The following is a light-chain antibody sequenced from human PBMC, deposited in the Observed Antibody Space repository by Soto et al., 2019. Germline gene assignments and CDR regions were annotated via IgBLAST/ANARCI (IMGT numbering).Light chain of an antibody. J-gene: IGKJ1*01. Sequence: EIVLTQSPGTLSLSPGERAPLSCRASQSVSNNYLAWSKQKPGQAPRLLIYGASNRATGIPDRFSGSGSGTDFTLTIRRLEPEEFAVYDCQQYGSSGTVGQGTKVDIK. CDR3: QQYGSSGT. CDR1: QSVSNNY. V-gene: IGKV3-20*01. CDR2: GAS.